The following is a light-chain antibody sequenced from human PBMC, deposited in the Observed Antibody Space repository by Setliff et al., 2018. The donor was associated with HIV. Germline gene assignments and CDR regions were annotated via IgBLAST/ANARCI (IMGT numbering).Light chain of an antibody. J-gene: IGLJ2*01. Sequence: QSALTQPASVSGSPGQSITISCTGTNSDVGGYNYVSWYQQHPGKAPKLFIFYVSNRPSGVSNRFSGSKSGNTASLTISGLLAEDESDYYCSSYTRGSTLVFGGGTKVTVL. V-gene: IGLV2-14*03. CDR3: SSYTRGSTLV. CDR1: NSDVGGYNY. CDR2: YVS.